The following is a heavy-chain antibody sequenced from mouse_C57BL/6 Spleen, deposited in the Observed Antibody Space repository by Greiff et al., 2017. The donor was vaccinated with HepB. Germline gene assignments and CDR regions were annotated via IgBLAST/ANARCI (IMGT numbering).Heavy chain of an antibody. Sequence: VKLVESGAELARPGASVKLSCKASGYTFTSYGISWVKQRTGQGLEWIGEIYPRSGNTYYNEKFKGKATLTADKSSSTAYMELRSLTSEDSAVYFCAREVGDYYGSILAYWGQGTLVTVSA. CDR2: IYPRSGNT. D-gene: IGHD1-1*01. CDR3: AREVGDYYGSILAY. J-gene: IGHJ3*01. V-gene: IGHV1-81*01. CDR1: GYTFTSYG.